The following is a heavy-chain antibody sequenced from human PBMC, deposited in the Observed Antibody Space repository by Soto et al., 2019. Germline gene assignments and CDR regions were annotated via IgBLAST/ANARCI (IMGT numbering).Heavy chain of an antibody. CDR1: GGSISSYY. J-gene: IGHJ2*01. D-gene: IGHD5-18*01. CDR3: ARLNVDTAMVTDWYFDL. V-gene: IGHV4-59*08. CDR2: IYYSGST. Sequence: QVQLQESGPGLVKPSETLSLTCTVSGGSISSYYWSWIRQPPGKGLEWIAYIYYSGSTNYNPSLKSRVTISVDTSKNQFSLKLSSVTAADTAVYYCARLNVDTAMVTDWYFDLWGRGTLVTVSS.